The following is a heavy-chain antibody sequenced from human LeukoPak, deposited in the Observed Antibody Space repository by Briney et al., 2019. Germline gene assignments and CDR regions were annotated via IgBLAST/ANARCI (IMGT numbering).Heavy chain of an antibody. Sequence: ASVTVSCKASGYTFTSYYMHWVRQAPGQGLEWMGIINPSGGSTIYAQKFQGRVTTTRDMSTSTVYMELRSLRSDDTAVYYCARVRDYDILTGYYKGYYDSSGYSREADYWGQGTLVTVSS. J-gene: IGHJ4*02. V-gene: IGHV1-46*01. CDR1: GYTFTSYY. CDR2: INPSGGST. CDR3: ARVRDYDILTGYYKGYYDSSGYSREADY. D-gene: IGHD3-9*01.